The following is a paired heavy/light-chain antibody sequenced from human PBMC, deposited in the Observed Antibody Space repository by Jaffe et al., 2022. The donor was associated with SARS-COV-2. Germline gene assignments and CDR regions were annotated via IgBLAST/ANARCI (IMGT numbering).Light chain of an antibody. CDR2: WAS. J-gene: IGKJ2*01. CDR1: QTVLHNSNNKNY. Sequence: DIVMTQSPDSLAVSLGERATINCKSSQTVLHNSNNKNYLAWYQQKPRQPPKVLIYWASTRESGVPDRFSGSGSETDFTLTISSLQAEDVAVYYCQQYFSSPYTFGQGTRLEI. CDR3: QQYFSSPYT. V-gene: IGKV4-1*01.
Heavy chain of an antibody. D-gene: IGHD2-15*01. CDR1: GGSIRNYF. V-gene: IGHV4-59*01. Sequence: QVQLQESGPGLVKPSETLSLTCTVSGGSIRNYFWSWIRQPPGRGLEWIGYIHNSGSTNYNPSLKSRVTMSVDTSKNQFSLKLSSVTAADTAVYYCAREPATETPHHFDSWGQGTLVTVSS. CDR3: AREPATETPHHFDS. J-gene: IGHJ4*02. CDR2: IHNSGST.